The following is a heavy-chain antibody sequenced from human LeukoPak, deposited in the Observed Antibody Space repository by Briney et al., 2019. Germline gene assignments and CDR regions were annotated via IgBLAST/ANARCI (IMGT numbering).Heavy chain of an antibody. Sequence: GGSLRLSCAASGFTFSSYGMHWVRQAPGKGLEWVTFVRFDGSNKYYADSVKGRFTISRDNSKNTLYLQMNSLGAEDTAVYYCARRLRFLEWLLEYYFDYWGQGTLVTVSS. J-gene: IGHJ4*02. D-gene: IGHD3-3*01. CDR3: ARRLRFLEWLLEYYFDY. CDR2: VRFDGSNK. V-gene: IGHV3-30*02. CDR1: GFTFSSYG.